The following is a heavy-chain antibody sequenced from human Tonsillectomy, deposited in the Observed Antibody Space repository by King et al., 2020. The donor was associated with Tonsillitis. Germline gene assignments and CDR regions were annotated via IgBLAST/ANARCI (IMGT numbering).Heavy chain of an antibody. D-gene: IGHD3-22*01. CDR2: IIPIFGTA. CDR1: GGTFSSYA. CDR3: ARDYRDYYDSSGFQGAFDF. Sequence: QLVQSGAEVKKPGSSVKVSCKASGGTFSSYALSWVRQTPGQGLEWMGGIIPIFGTANYAQKFKGRVTITADESTSTAYMELSSLPSEDTAVCYCARDYRDYYDSSGFQGAFDFWGQGTMVTVSS. J-gene: IGHJ3*01. V-gene: IGHV1-69*12.